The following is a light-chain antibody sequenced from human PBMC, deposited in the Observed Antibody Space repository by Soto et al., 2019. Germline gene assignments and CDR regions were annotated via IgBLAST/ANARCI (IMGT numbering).Light chain of an antibody. CDR2: DVS. Sequence: QSALTQPASVSGSPGQSITISCTGTSSDVGGYNLVSWYQQHPGKAPKVMIYDVSNRPSGVSNRFSGSKSGNTASLTISGLQAEDEADYYCRSYTTSSIHVFGNGTKVTVL. CDR3: RSYTTSSIHV. CDR1: SSDVGGYNL. J-gene: IGLJ1*01. V-gene: IGLV2-14*01.